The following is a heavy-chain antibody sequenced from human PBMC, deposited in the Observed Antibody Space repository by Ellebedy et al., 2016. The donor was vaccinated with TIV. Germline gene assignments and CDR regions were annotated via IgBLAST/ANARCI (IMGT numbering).Heavy chain of an antibody. CDR2: IDSDGTIT. V-gene: IGHV3-74*01. Sequence: PGGSLRLSCAASGFTFSSYWVHWVRQAPGKGLVWVSRIDSDGTITSYADSVKGRFTISRDNAKNTLYLQMNSLRAEDTAVYYCARDLAAAGKSAYWGQGTLVTVSS. J-gene: IGHJ4*02. CDR3: ARDLAAAGKSAY. CDR1: GFTFSSYW. D-gene: IGHD6-13*01.